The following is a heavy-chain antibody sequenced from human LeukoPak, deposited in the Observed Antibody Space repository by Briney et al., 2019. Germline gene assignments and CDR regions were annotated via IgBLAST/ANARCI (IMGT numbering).Heavy chain of an antibody. CDR3: ARAPRYCSGSNCYSYLDY. D-gene: IGHD2-15*01. Sequence: GGSLRLSCAASGFTFSSYEVNWVRQAPGKGLEWVSYISSSGSTIYYADSVKGRFTISRDDAKNSLYLHMNSLRAEDTAVYYCARAPRYCSGSNCYSYLDYWGQGTLVTVSS. V-gene: IGHV3-48*03. CDR1: GFTFSSYE. CDR2: ISSSGSTI. J-gene: IGHJ4*02.